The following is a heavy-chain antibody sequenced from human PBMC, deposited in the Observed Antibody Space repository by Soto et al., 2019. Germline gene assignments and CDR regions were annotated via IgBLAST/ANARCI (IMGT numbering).Heavy chain of an antibody. CDR3: ARDLYGYMDYGGNEFDY. D-gene: IGHD4-17*01. Sequence: GGSLRLSCAASGFTFSSYWMHWVRQAPGKGLVWVSRINSDGSSTSYADSVKGRFTISRDNAKNTLYLQMNSLRAEDTAVYYCARDLYGYMDYGGNEFDYWGQGTPVTVSS. J-gene: IGHJ4*02. CDR2: INSDGSST. CDR1: GFTFSSYW. V-gene: IGHV3-74*01.